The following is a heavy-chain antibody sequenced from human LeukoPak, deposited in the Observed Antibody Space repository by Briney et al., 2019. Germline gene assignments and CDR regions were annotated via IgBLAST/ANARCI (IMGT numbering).Heavy chain of an antibody. D-gene: IGHD2-15*01. V-gene: IGHV3-30*02. Sequence: GGSLRLSCAASGFTFSSYGMHWVRQAPGKGLEWVAVIWYDGSNKYYADSVKGRFTISRDNSKNTLYLQMNSLRAEDTAVYYCAKGDYCSGGSCYIYGMDVWGQGTTVTVSS. J-gene: IGHJ6*02. CDR2: IWYDGSNK. CDR3: AKGDYCSGGSCYIYGMDV. CDR1: GFTFSSYG.